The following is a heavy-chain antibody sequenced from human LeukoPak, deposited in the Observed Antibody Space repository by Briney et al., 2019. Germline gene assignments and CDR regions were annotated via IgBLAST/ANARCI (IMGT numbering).Heavy chain of an antibody. CDR2: ISGIGGST. Sequence: GGSLRLSCAASGFTFSSYAMSWVRQTPGKGLEWVSAISGIGGSTYYADSVKGRFTISRDNSKNTLYLQMNSLRAEDTAVYYCAKVWVPLTYYDYVWGSYFVHYFDYWGQGTLVTVSS. D-gene: IGHD3-16*01. J-gene: IGHJ4*02. CDR3: AKVWVPLTYYDYVWGSYFVHYFDY. V-gene: IGHV3-23*01. CDR1: GFTFSSYA.